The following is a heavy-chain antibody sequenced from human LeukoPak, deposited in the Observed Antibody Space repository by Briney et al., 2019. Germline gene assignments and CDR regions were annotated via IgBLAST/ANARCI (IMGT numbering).Heavy chain of an antibody. CDR1: GGSISGSSYY. V-gene: IGHV4-39*07. CDR3: ARDTAGNFDY. Sequence: PSETLSLTCTVSGGSISGSSYYWGWIRQPPGKGLEWIGSIYYSGSTYYNPSLKSRVTISVDTSKNQFSLKLSSVTAADTAVYYCARDTAGNFDYWGQGTLVTVSS. J-gene: IGHJ4*02. CDR2: IYYSGST.